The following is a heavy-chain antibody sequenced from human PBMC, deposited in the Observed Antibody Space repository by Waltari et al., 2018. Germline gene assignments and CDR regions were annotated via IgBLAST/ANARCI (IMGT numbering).Heavy chain of an antibody. V-gene: IGHV4-59*01. J-gene: IGHJ2*01. CDR2: IYYSGST. CDR3: ARGYSSGWYVSWYFDL. Sequence: QVQLQESGPGLVKPSETLSLTCTVSGGSISSYYWSWIRQPPGKGLEWIGYIYYSGSTNYNPSLKSRVTMTRNTSISTAYMELSSLRSEDTAVYYCARGYSSGWYVSWYFDLWGRGTLVTVSS. D-gene: IGHD6-19*01. CDR1: GGSISSYY.